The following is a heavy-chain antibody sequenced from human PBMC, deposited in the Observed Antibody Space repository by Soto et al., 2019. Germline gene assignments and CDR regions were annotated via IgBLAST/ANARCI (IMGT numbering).Heavy chain of an antibody. Sequence: SETLSLTGAVYGGSFSGYYWSWIRQPPGKGLEWIGEINHSGSTNYNPSLKSRVTISVDTSKNQFSLKLSSVTAADTAVYYCARSGSSWYRAGGMDVWGQGTTVTVSS. CDR2: INHSGST. V-gene: IGHV4-34*01. D-gene: IGHD6-13*01. CDR3: ARSGSSWYRAGGMDV. CDR1: GGSFSGYY. J-gene: IGHJ6*02.